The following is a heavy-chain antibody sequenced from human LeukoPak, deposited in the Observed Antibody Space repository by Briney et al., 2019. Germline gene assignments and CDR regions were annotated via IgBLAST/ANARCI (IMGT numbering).Heavy chain of an antibody. CDR2: ISAYNGNT. V-gene: IGHV1-18*01. J-gene: IGHJ3*02. D-gene: IGHD3-9*01. Sequence: ASVKVSCKASGYTFTSYGISWVRQAPGQGLEWMGWISAYNGNTNYAQKLQGRVTMTTDTSTSTAYMELRSLRSDDTAVYYCAKDPGGLGYFDWSQRAFDIWAKGQWSPSLQ. CDR1: GYTFTSYG. CDR3: AKDPGGLGYFDWSQRAFDI.